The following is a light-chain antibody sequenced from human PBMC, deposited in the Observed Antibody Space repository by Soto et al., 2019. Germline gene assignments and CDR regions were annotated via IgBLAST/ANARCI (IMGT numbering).Light chain of an antibody. Sequence: EIVLTQSPGTLSLSPGERATPSCRAIQSVRSSYLAWYQQKPGQAPRLLIYGASNRAAGIPARFSGSGSGTDFTLTISSLEPEDFAVYYCQQRSNWPPITFGQGTRLEIK. CDR1: QSVRSSY. CDR3: QQRSNWPPIT. J-gene: IGKJ5*01. CDR2: GAS. V-gene: IGKV3-11*01.